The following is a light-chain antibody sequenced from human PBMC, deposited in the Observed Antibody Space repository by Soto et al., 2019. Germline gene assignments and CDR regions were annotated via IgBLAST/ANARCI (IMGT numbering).Light chain of an antibody. CDR1: QGISSY. CDR2: AAS. Sequence: DIQLTQSPSFLSASVGDRVTITCRASQGISSYLAWYQQKPGKAPKLLIYAASTLQSGVPSRFSGSGSGTEFTLTISSLQPEDFATYYCQQYNSWPPSYTFGQGTKLEIK. V-gene: IGKV1-9*01. J-gene: IGKJ2*01. CDR3: QQYNSWPPSYT.